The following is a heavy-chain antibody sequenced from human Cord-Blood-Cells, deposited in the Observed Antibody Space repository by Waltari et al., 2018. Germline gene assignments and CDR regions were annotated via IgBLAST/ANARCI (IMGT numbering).Heavy chain of an antibody. CDR3: ARLPYDILTGYYDAFDI. D-gene: IGHD3-9*01. CDR2: IYYSGST. V-gene: IGHV4-39*01. CDR1: GGSISSSSYY. J-gene: IGHJ3*02. Sequence: QLQLQESGPGLVKPSETLSLTCTVSGGSISSSSYYWGWIRPPPGKGLEWIGSIYYSGSTYYNPSLKSRVTISVDTSKNQFSLKLSSVTAADTAVYYCARLPYDILTGYYDAFDIWGQGTMVTVSS.